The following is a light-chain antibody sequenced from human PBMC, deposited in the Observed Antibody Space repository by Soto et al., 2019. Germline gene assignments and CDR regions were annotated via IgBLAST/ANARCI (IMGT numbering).Light chain of an antibody. CDR2: DAS. V-gene: IGKV3-11*01. CDR3: QHREDWPLT. J-gene: IGKJ4*01. CDR1: QSVSTY. Sequence: EIVLTQSPATRSLSPGERATLSCRASQSVSTYLAWYQQKPGQAPRLLIYDASKRATGIPARFSGGGSGTDFTLTISSLEPEDFAVYYCQHREDWPLTFGGGTKVEIK.